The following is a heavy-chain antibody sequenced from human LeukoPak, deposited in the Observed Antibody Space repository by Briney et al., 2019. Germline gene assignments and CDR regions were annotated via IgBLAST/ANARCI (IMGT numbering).Heavy chain of an antibody. V-gene: IGHV4-30-2*01. D-gene: IGHD3-10*01. CDR2: IYHSGST. Sequence: SETLSLTCAVSGRSISRGGYSWRWIRQPPGKGLEWFGYIYHSGSTYYNPSLKSRVTISVDRSKNQFSLKLSSVTAADTAVYCCARGGLYYYGSGSYTPFDPWGQGTLVTVSS. CDR1: GRSISRGGYS. CDR3: ARGGLYYYGSGSYTPFDP. J-gene: IGHJ5*02.